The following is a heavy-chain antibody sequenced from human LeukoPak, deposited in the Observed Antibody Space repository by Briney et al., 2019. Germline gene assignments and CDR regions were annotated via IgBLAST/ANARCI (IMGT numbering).Heavy chain of an antibody. V-gene: IGHV3-15*01. CDR3: TARGNIVVVPAVYRSDY. CDR2: IKSKTDGGTT. D-gene: IGHD2-2*01. Sequence: GGSLRLSCAASGFTFSNAWMSWVRQAPGKGLEWVGRIKSKTDGGTTDYAAPVKGRFTISRDDSKNTLYLQMNSLKTEDTAVYYCTARGNIVVVPAVYRSDYWGQGTLVTVSS. CDR1: GFTFSNAW. J-gene: IGHJ4*02.